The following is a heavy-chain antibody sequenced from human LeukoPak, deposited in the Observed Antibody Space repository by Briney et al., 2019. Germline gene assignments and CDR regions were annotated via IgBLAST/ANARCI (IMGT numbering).Heavy chain of an antibody. V-gene: IGHV3-30*18. Sequence: PGRSLRLSCAASGFTFSSYGMHWVRQAPGRGLEWVAVISYDGSNKYYADSVKGRFTISRDNSKNTLYLQMNSPRAEDTAVYYCAKDIRERGFFRSSWYYYYGMDVWGQGTTVTVSS. CDR2: ISYDGSNK. J-gene: IGHJ6*02. D-gene: IGHD6-13*01. CDR1: GFTFSSYG. CDR3: AKDIRERGFFRSSWYYYYGMDV.